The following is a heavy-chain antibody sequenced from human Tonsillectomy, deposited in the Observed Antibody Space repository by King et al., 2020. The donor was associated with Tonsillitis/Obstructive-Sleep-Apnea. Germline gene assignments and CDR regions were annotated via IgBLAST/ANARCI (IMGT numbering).Heavy chain of an antibody. CDR2: ITRNGGTT. V-gene: IGHV3-64D*06. J-gene: IGHJ4*02. D-gene: IGHD6-19*01. Sequence: ERQLVQSGGGLVQPGGSLRLSCSASGFTFSSYSMHWVRQAPGKGLEYVSAITRNGGTTYYADSVKGRFTLSRDNSKNTLYLQMSSLRAEDTAMYYCVKEMAVAGTWGGDYWGQGTLVPVSS. CDR3: VKEMAVAGTWGGDY. CDR1: GFTFSSYS.